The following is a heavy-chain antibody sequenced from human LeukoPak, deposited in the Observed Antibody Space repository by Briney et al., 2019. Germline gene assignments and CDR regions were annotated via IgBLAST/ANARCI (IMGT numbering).Heavy chain of an antibody. CDR3: ARGHSGSYQRNDAFDI. CDR2: ISSDSKYI. V-gene: IGHV3-21*01. CDR1: GFSFSVYS. D-gene: IGHD1-26*01. J-gene: IGHJ3*02. Sequence: GGSLRLSCEASGFSFSVYSMIWVRQVPGKGLEWFSSISSDSKYIYYAGSMRGRFTVSRDNARNSLSLQMDSPGAEDTAIYYCARGHSGSYQRNDAFDIWGQGTMVTVSS.